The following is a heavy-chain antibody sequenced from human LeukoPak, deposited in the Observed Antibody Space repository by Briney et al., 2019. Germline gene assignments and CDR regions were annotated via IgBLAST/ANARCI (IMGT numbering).Heavy chain of an antibody. CDR2: IYSGGST. CDR3: AKIYGDIVVVPAALYYIDV. V-gene: IGHV3-53*01. J-gene: IGHJ6*03. Sequence: GGSLRLFCAASGFTVSSNYMSWVRQAPGKGLEWVSVIYSGGSTYYADSVKGRFTISRDNSKNTLYLQMNSLRAEDTAVYYCAKIYGDIVVVPAALYYIDVWGTGTTVTVSS. D-gene: IGHD2-2*01. CDR1: GFTVSSNY.